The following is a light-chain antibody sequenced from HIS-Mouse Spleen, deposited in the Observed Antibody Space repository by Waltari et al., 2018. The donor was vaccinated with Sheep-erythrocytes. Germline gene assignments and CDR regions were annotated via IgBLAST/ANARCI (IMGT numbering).Light chain of an antibody. CDR3: QAWDSSTAV. V-gene: IGLV3-1*01. Sequence: SYELTQPPSVSVSPGQTASITCSGDKVGDKYACWYQQKPGQSPVPVIYHDSKRPPGIPGRFSCSNAASTATLTSGGTQAMDEADYYCQAWDSSTAVFGGGTKLTVL. CDR2: HDS. CDR1: KVGDKY. J-gene: IGLJ2*01.